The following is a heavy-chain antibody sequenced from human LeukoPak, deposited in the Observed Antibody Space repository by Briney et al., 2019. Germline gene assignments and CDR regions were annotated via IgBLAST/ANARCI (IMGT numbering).Heavy chain of an antibody. Sequence: AGGSLRLSCAASGFTFSSYAMSWVRQAPEKGLEWVSGITGSGSSTYYADSVKGRFTISRDNSKNTLSLQMNSLRADDTAVYYCAKSCNSGNCYYNYWGQGTLVTVSS. V-gene: IGHV3-23*01. CDR3: AKSCNSGNCYYNY. CDR1: GFTFSSYA. CDR2: ITGSGSST. D-gene: IGHD2/OR15-2a*01. J-gene: IGHJ4*02.